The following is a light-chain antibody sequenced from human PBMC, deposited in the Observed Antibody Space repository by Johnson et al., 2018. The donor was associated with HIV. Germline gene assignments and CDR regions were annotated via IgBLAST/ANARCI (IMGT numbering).Light chain of an antibody. CDR1: SSNIGNNY. J-gene: IGLJ1*01. CDR3: GTWDSSLILYV. V-gene: IGLV1-51*02. Sequence: QSVLTQPPSVSAAPGQKVTISCSGSSSNIGNNYVSWYQQLPGTAPKLLIYENNKRPSGIPDRFSGSKSGTSATLGITGLQTRDEADYYCGTWDSSLILYVFGTGPKVTVL. CDR2: ENN.